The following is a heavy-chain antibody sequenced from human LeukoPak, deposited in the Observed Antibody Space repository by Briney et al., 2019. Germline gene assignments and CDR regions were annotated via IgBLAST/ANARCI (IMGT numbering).Heavy chain of an antibody. Sequence: ASVKVSCKAPGYTFTGYYMHWVRQAPGQGLEWMGWINPNSGGTNYAQKFQGRVTMTRDTSISTAYMERSRLRSDDTAVYYCARELVRGVNPFDYWGQGTLVTVSS. CDR2: INPNSGGT. CDR1: GYTFTGYY. CDR3: ARELVRGVNPFDY. J-gene: IGHJ4*02. D-gene: IGHD3-10*01. V-gene: IGHV1-2*02.